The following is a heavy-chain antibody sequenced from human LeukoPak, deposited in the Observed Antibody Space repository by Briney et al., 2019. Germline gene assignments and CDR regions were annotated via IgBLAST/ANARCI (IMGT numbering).Heavy chain of an antibody. J-gene: IGHJ4*02. CDR3: AKYRASSGWYVGNYFDY. D-gene: IGHD6-19*01. CDR2: IRYDGSNK. Sequence: GGXXRLSCAASGFTFSXYGMHXVRXAPGKGLEXVAFIRYDGSNKYYADSVKGRFTISRDNSKNTLYLQMNSLRAEDTAVYYCAKYRASSGWYVGNYFDYWGQGTLVTVSS. CDR1: GFTFSXYG. V-gene: IGHV3-30*02.